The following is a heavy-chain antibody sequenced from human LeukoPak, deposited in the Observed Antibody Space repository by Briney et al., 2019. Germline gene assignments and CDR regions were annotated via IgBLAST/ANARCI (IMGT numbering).Heavy chain of an antibody. D-gene: IGHD2-2*01. Sequence: GSLRLSCAASGFTFSSYEMNWVRQPPGKGLEWIGSLYYSGRTYYNPSLKSRVTISIDTSKNQFSLRLTSVTAADTAVYYCARRYCSGADCYGGDSYYYMDVWGKGTTVTISS. CDR2: LYYSGRT. CDR3: ARRYCSGADCYGGDSYYYMDV. V-gene: IGHV4-39*01. J-gene: IGHJ6*03. CDR1: GFTFSSYE.